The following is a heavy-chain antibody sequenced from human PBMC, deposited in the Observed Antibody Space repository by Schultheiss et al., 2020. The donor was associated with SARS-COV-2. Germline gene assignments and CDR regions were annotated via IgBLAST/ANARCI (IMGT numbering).Heavy chain of an antibody. D-gene: IGHD2-15*01. J-gene: IGHJ6*02. CDR2: IYTSGST. CDR1: GGSISSGSYY. CDR3: ARAPYCSGGICYDEGGMDV. V-gene: IGHV4-61*02. Sequence: SQTLSLTCTVSGGSISSGSYYWSWIRQPAGKGLEWIGRIYTSGSTNYNPSLKSRVTISVDTSKNQFSLKLSSVTAADTAVYYCARAPYCSGGICYDEGGMDVWGQGTTVTVSS.